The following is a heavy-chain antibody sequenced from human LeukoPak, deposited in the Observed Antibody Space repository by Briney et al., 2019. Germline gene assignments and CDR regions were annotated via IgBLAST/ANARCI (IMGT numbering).Heavy chain of an antibody. CDR1: GGSISSSSYY. V-gene: IGHV4-39*01. Sequence: PSETLSLTCTVSGGSISSSSYYWGWIRQPPGKGLEWIGSIYYTGSTYYHPALNSRVIISADPSKNQFSLKLWSVTAADTAVYYCASNDFWSGSPRGYWGQGTLVTVSS. CDR2: IYYTGST. D-gene: IGHD3-3*01. J-gene: IGHJ4*02. CDR3: ASNDFWSGSPRGY.